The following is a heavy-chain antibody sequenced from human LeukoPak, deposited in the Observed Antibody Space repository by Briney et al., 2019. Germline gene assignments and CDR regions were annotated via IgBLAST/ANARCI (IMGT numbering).Heavy chain of an antibody. CDR2: INPNSGGT. J-gene: IGHJ4*02. Sequence: ASVKVSCEASGYTFTGHYMHWVRQAPGQGLEWMGWINPNSGGTSYAQKFQGRVTMTRDTSITTVYMELSGLRSDDTAVYYCARDLGLGMYSSSWLYYFDYWGQGTVVTVSS. V-gene: IGHV1-2*02. CDR1: GYTFTGHY. D-gene: IGHD6-13*01. CDR3: ARDLGLGMYSSSWLYYFDY.